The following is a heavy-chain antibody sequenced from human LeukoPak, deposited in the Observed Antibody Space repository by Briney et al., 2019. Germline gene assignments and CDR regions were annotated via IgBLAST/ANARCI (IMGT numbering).Heavy chain of an antibody. D-gene: IGHD6-6*01. Sequence: GGSLRLSCAASGFTFSSYAMSWVRQAPGKGLEWVSAISGSGGSTYYADSVKGRFTISRDNSKNTLYLQMNSLRAEDTALYYCARDGGEQLVGPFDYWGQGTLVTVSS. CDR1: GFTFSSYA. CDR3: ARDGGEQLVGPFDY. J-gene: IGHJ4*02. CDR2: ISGSGGST. V-gene: IGHV3-23*01.